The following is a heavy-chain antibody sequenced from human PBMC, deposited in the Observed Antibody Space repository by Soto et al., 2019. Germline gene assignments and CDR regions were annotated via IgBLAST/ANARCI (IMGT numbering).Heavy chain of an antibody. Sequence: GGSLRLSCAASGFTFSSYAMSWVRQAPGKGLEWVSAISGSGGSTYYADSVKGRFTISRDNSKNTLYLQMNSLRAEDTAVYYCARGGRWVGSAPAHSGSYRAGALASGFDYWGQGTLVTVSS. J-gene: IGHJ4*02. D-gene: IGHD1-26*01. V-gene: IGHV3-23*01. CDR3: ARGGRWVGSAPAHSGSYRAGALASGFDY. CDR2: ISGSGGST. CDR1: GFTFSSYA.